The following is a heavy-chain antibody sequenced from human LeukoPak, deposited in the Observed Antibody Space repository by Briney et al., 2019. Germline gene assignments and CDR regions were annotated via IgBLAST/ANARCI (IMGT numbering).Heavy chain of an antibody. CDR3: ARAERYCSSTSCPPRTSPESYYYYMDV. D-gene: IGHD2-2*01. CDR1: GYTFTSYY. Sequence: ASVKVSCKASGYTFTSYYMHWVRQAPGQGVEWMGLINPSGGSTSYAQKFQGRVTMTRDTSTSTVYMELSSLRSEDTAVYYCARAERYCSSTSCPPRTSPESYYYYMDVWGKGTTVTVSS. J-gene: IGHJ6*03. CDR2: INPSGGST. V-gene: IGHV1-46*01.